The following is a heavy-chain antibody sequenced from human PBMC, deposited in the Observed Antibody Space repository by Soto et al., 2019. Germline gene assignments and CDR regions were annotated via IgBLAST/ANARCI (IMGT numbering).Heavy chain of an antibody. CDR1: GGNISSGGYS. Sequence: SETLSLTCTVSGGNISSGGYSWSWIRQPPGKGLEWIGYIYHSGSTYCNPSLKSRVTISVDRSKNQFSLKLSSVTAADTAVYYCATGRVYYGSEYWGQGTLVTVSS. J-gene: IGHJ4*02. V-gene: IGHV4-30-2*01. CDR3: ATGRVYYGSEY. D-gene: IGHD3-10*01. CDR2: IYHSGST.